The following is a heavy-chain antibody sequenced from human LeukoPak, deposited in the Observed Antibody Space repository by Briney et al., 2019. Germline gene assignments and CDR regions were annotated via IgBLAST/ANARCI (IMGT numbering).Heavy chain of an antibody. CDR1: GGTFSSYA. CDR3: ARDGAFDI. J-gene: IGHJ3*02. V-gene: IGHV1-46*01. Sequence: ASVKVSCKASGGTFSSYAISWVRQAPGQGLEWMRIINPSGGSTSYAQKFQGRVTMTRDTSTSTVYMELSSLRSEDTAVYYCARDGAFDIWGQGTMVTVSS. CDR2: INPSGGST.